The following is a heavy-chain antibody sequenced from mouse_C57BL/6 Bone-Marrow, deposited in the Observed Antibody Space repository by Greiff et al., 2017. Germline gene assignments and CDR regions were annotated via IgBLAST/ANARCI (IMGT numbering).Heavy chain of an antibody. CDR2: IDPENGDT. V-gene: IGHV14-4*01. J-gene: IGHJ2*01. D-gene: IGHD1-1*01. CDR1: GFNIKDDY. CDR3: ILRSITTVVGDY. Sequence: EVKLQQSGAELVRPGASVKLSCTASGFNIKDDYMHWVKQRPEQGLEWIGWIDPENGDTEYASKFQGKATITADTSSNTAYLQLSSLTSEDTAVYYCILRSITTVVGDYWGQGTTLTVSS.